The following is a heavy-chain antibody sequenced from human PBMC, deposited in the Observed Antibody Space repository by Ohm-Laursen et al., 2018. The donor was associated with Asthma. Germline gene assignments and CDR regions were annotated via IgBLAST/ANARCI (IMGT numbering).Heavy chain of an antibody. CDR2: ISWSSGSI. V-gene: IGHV3-9*01. D-gene: IGHD2-2*01. CDR1: GFTFDDYA. J-gene: IGHJ4*02. CDR3: AKGYCSSTSCLIDY. Sequence: SLRLSCSASGFTFDDYAMHWVRQAPGKGLEWVSGISWSSGSIGYADSVKGRFTISRDNAKNSLYLQMNSLRAEDTALYYCAKGYCSSTSCLIDYWGQGTLVTVSS.